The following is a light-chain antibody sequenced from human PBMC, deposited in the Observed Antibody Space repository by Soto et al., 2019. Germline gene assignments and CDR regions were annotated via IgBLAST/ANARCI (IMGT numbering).Light chain of an antibody. J-gene: IGKJ2*01. CDR1: QSVFYSSNNRNY. Sequence: DIVMTQSPDSLAVSLGERATINCKSSQSVFYSSNNRNYLAWYQQKPGQPPKLLLYRASIRESGVPDRSSGRGSGADFTLTISRLKAEDLAVYYCQQYYGTPYTFGQGNKLEIK. CDR2: RAS. V-gene: IGKV4-1*01. CDR3: QQYYGTPYT.